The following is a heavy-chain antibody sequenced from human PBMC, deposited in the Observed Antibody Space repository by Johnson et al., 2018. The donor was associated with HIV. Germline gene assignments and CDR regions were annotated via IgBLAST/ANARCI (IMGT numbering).Heavy chain of an antibody. D-gene: IGHD2-15*01. J-gene: IGHJ3*01. Sequence: VQLVESGGSVVRPGGSLRLSCAASGFSVSTYYMTWVRQGPGKGLEWVSVVNSGGDTYYAASVRGRFTISRDNSKNTLYLQMNSLRAEDTAVYYCARVGVVGVPNAFDVSGQGTLVTVS. CDR1: GFSVSTYY. CDR2: VNSGGDT. CDR3: ARVGVVGVPNAFDV. V-gene: IGHV3-66*01.